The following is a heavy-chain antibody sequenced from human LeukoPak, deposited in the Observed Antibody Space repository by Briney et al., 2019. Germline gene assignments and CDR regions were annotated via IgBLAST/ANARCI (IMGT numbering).Heavy chain of an antibody. CDR2: INHSGST. D-gene: IGHD3-22*01. V-gene: IGHV4-34*01. CDR3: ARKLYYDSSGSARAFDI. CDR1: GLTFSSYA. Sequence: GSLRLSCAASGLTFSSYAMSWVRQPPGKGLEWIGEINHSGSTNYNPSLKSRATISVDTSKNQFSLKLSSVTAADTAVYYCARKLYYDSSGSARAFDIWGQGTMVTVSS. J-gene: IGHJ3*02.